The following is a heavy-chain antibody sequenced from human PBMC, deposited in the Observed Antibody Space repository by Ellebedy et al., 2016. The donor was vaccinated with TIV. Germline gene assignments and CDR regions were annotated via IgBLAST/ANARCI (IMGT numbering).Heavy chain of an antibody. D-gene: IGHD3-22*01. CDR2: ISWNGNYK. Sequence: SLKISCAASGFTFDDYAMHWVRQAPGKGLEWVSSISWNGNYKGYADSVKGRFTISRDSSRNTLYLQMNSLRTEDTAVYYCAKETWTSSGYYLDYWGQGTLVTVSP. CDR3: AKETWTSSGYYLDY. CDR1: GFTFDDYA. V-gene: IGHV3-9*01. J-gene: IGHJ4*02.